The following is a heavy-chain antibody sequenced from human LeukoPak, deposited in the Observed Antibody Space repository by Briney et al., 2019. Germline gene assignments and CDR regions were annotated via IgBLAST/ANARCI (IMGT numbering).Heavy chain of an antibody. J-gene: IGHJ4*02. D-gene: IGHD4-17*01. CDR1: GGSISSGSYY. CDR2: IYTSGST. V-gene: IGHV4-61*02. CDR3: ARVHYGDSGLGSDIFDY. Sequence: SETLSLTCTVSGGSISSGSYYWSWIRQPAGKGLEWIGRIYTSGSTNYNPSLKSRATISVDTSKNQFSLRLSSVTAADTAVYYCARVHYGDSGLGSDIFDYWGQGTLVTVSS.